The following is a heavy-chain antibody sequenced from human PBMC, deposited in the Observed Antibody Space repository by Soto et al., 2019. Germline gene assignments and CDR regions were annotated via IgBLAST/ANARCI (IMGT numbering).Heavy chain of an antibody. D-gene: IGHD2-21*02. CDR2: IIPIFGTA. CDR1: GGTFSSYA. CDR3: ARSSCGGDCYYPYYFDY. V-gene: IGHV1-69*13. J-gene: IGHJ4*02. Sequence: ASVKVSCKASGGTFSSYAISWVRQAPGQGFEWRGGIIPIFGTANYAQKFQGRVTITADESTSTAYMELSSLRSEDTAVYYCARSSCGGDCYYPYYFDYWGQGTLVTVSS.